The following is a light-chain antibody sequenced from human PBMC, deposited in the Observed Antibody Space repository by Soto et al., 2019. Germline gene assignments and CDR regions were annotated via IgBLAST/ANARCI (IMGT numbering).Light chain of an antibody. CDR1: QSVSSY. V-gene: IGKV3-11*01. Sequence: EIVWTQSPGTLSLSPGERATLSCRASQSVSSYLAWYPQKPGQAPRLLIYDASSRATGIPARFSGSGSGTDFTLTISSLEPQDFAVYYGQQCSNWPVLTFGGGTKVDIK. CDR2: DAS. J-gene: IGKJ4*01. CDR3: QQCSNWPVLT.